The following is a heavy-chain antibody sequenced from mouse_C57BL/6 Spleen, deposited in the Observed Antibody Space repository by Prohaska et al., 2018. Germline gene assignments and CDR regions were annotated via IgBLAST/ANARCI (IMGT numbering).Heavy chain of an antibody. Sequence: TDHTIHWMKQRPEQGLEWIGYIYPRDDSTKYNEKSKGKATLTADKSSSTAYMQLNSLTSEDSAAYCCARGKDGLYYFDYWGQGTTLTVSS. D-gene: IGHD2-3*01. V-gene: IGHV1-78*01. J-gene: IGHJ2*01. CDR3: ARGKDGLYYFDY. CDR2: IYPRDDST. CDR1: TDHT.